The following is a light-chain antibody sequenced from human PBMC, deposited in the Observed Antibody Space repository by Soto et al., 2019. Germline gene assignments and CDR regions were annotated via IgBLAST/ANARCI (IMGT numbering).Light chain of an antibody. Sequence: QSALTQPRSVSGSPGQSVTIYCAGTSNDVGAYNYVSWYQQHPGKAPKLIIYAVIKRPSGVPDRFSGSKSGNTASLTISGLQTEDEADYYCCSYAASFWVFGGVTKLTVL. V-gene: IGLV2-11*01. CDR3: CSYAASFWV. CDR2: AVI. J-gene: IGLJ3*02. CDR1: SNDVGAYNY.